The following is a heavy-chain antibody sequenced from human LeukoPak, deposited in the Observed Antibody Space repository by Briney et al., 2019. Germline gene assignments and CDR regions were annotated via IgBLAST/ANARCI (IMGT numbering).Heavy chain of an antibody. V-gene: IGHV4-34*01. J-gene: IGHJ5*02. Sequence: PSETLSLTCAVYGGSFSGYYWSWIRQPPGKGLEWIGEINHSGSTYYNPSLNSRVTISVDTSKNQFSLKLSSVTAADTAVYYCVRLILGSSTSFNWFGPWGQGTLVTVSS. CDR3: VRLILGSSTSFNWFGP. CDR2: INHSGST. D-gene: IGHD2-2*01. CDR1: GGSFSGYY.